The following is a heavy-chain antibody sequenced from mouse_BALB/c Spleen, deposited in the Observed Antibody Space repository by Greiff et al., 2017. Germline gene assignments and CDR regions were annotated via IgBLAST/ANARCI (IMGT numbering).Heavy chain of an antibody. J-gene: IGHJ3*01. D-gene: IGHD1-1*01. CDR3: TRSPLLLRRGDWFAY. CDR2: INPSNGGT. Sequence: VKLQQPGAELVKPGASVKLSCKASGYTFTSYYMYWVKQRPGQGLEWIGGINPSNGGTNFNEKFKSKATLTVDKSSSTAYMQLSSLTSEDSAVYYCTRSPLLLRRGDWFAYWGQGTLVTVSA. V-gene: IGHV1S81*02. CDR1: GYTFTSYY.